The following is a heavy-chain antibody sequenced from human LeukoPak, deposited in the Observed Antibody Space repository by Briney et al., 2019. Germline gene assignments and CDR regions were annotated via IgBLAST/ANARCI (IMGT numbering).Heavy chain of an antibody. CDR3: ARETYGGNSGWFDP. CDR1: GGSISSYY. J-gene: IGHJ5*02. V-gene: IGHV4-59*12. D-gene: IGHD4-23*01. CDR2: IYYSGST. Sequence: PSETLSLTCTVSGGSISSYYWSWIRQPPGKGLEWTGYIYYSGSTNYNPSLKSRVTISVDTSKNQFSLKLSSVTAADTAVYYCARETYGGNSGWFDPWGQGTLVTVSS.